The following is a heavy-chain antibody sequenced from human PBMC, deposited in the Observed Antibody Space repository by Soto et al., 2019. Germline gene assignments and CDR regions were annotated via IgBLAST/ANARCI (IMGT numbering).Heavy chain of an antibody. CDR1: GGSFSGYY. J-gene: IGHJ1*01. D-gene: IGHD2-2*01. Sequence: PSETLSLACAVYGGSFSGYYWSWIRQPPGKGLEWIGEINHSGSTNYNPSLKSRVTISVDTSKNQFSLKLSSVTAADTAVYYCARTRQLIWYMGYFQHWGQATLVTVSS. CDR2: INHSGST. V-gene: IGHV4-34*01. CDR3: ARTRQLIWYMGYFQH.